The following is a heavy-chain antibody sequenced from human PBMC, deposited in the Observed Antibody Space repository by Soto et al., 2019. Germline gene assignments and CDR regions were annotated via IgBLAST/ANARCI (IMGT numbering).Heavy chain of an antibody. CDR2: ISGSGGRT. V-gene: IGHV3-23*01. CDR3: AKVGIVVEYYYYYGMDV. Sequence: GGSLRLSCAASGFTFSSYAMSWVRQAPGKGLEWVSAISGSGGRTYYADSVKGRFTISRDNSKNTLYLQMNSLRAEDTAVYYCAKVGIVVEYYYYYGMDVWGQGTTVTVSS. CDR1: GFTFSSYA. D-gene: IGHD3-22*01. J-gene: IGHJ6*02.